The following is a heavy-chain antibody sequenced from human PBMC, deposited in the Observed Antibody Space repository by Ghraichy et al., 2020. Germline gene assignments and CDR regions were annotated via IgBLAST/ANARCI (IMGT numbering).Heavy chain of an antibody. CDR2: IYYSGST. Sequence: ESLNISCTVSGGSVSSGSYYWSWIRQPPGKGLEWIGYIYYSGSTNYNPSLKSRVTISVDTSKNQLSLKLSSVTAADTAVYYCARDRGYYYDSSGTIWGQGTLVTISS. J-gene: IGHJ4*02. D-gene: IGHD3-22*01. V-gene: IGHV4-61*01. CDR3: ARDRGYYYDSSGTI. CDR1: GGSVSSGSYY.